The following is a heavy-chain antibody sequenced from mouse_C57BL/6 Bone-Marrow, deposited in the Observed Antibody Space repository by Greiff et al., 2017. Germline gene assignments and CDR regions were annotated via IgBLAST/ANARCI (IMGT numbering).Heavy chain of an antibody. CDR3: ARGGYYGSSFDY. J-gene: IGHJ2*01. D-gene: IGHD1-1*01. CDR2: IYPRSGNT. V-gene: IGHV1-81*01. CDR1: GYTFTSYG. Sequence: VQLQQSGAELARPGASVKLSCKASGYTFTSYGISWVKQRTGQGLEWIGEIYPRSGNTYYNEKFKGKATLTADKSSSTADMELRSLTSEDSAVYFCARGGYYGSSFDYWGQGTTLTVSS.